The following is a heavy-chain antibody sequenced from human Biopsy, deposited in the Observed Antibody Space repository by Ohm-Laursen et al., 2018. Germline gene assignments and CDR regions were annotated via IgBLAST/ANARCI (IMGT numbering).Heavy chain of an antibody. V-gene: IGHV3-21*06. D-gene: IGHD1-14*01. CDR2: ISRSTSHI. Sequence: GSLRLSCSASGFSLTSYTINWVRQAPGKGLEWVSSISRSTSHILYAETLKGRFTSSRDNAKNSVYLQMNGLRVEDTAVYYCARGRSHLLPDHDWFDPWGQGTLVTVSS. J-gene: IGHJ5*02. CDR1: GFSLTSYT. CDR3: ARGRSHLLPDHDWFDP.